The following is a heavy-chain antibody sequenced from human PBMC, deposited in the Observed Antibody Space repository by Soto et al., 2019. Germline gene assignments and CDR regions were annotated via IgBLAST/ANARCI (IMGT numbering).Heavy chain of an antibody. J-gene: IGHJ5*02. V-gene: IGHV4-30-2*01. CDR3: ARGRDYYDTQNWFDP. CDR1: GGSISSGGYS. Sequence: SETLSLTCAVSGGSISSGGYSWSWIRQPPGKGLEWIGYIYHSGSTFYNPSLKSRVTISIDKSKNQYSLKLGSVTAADTAVYYCARGRDYYDTQNWFDPWGQGTLVTVSS. CDR2: IYHSGST. D-gene: IGHD3-22*01.